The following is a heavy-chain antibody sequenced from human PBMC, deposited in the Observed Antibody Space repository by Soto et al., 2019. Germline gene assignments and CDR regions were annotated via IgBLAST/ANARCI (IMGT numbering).Heavy chain of an antibody. CDR2: IYYSGST. D-gene: IGHD3-22*01. Sequence: PSETLSLTCTVSGGSISSYYWSWIRQPPGKGLEWIGYIYYSGSTNYNPSLKSRVTISVDTSKNQFSLKLSSVTAADTAVYYCARCPLWGYYSCVRFDPWGQGTLVTVSS. CDR1: GGSISSYY. CDR3: ARCPLWGYYSCVRFDP. J-gene: IGHJ5*02. V-gene: IGHV4-59*01.